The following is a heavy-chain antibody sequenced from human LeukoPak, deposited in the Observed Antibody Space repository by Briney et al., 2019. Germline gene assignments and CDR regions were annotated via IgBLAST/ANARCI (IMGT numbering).Heavy chain of an antibody. CDR1: GYTFTSYG. J-gene: IGHJ5*02. D-gene: IGHD3-10*01. Sequence: ASVKVSCKASGYTFTSYGISWVRQAPGQGLEWMGWISAYNGNTNYAQKLQGRVTMTTDTSTSTAYMELRSLRSDDTAVYYCARDLYGSVHNWFDPWGQGTLVAVSS. CDR2: ISAYNGNT. V-gene: IGHV1-18*01. CDR3: ARDLYGSVHNWFDP.